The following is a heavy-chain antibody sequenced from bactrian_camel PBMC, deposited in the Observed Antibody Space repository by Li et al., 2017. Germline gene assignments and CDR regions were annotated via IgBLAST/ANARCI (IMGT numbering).Heavy chain of an antibody. D-gene: IGHD2*01. J-gene: IGHJ4*01. CDR2: IDTDGMT. CDR1: GINYRTYC. V-gene: IGHV3S53*01. CDR3: AATPAGSGGYCPHSGYQL. Sequence: HVQLVESGGGSVQAGGSLRLSCTVSGINYRTYCLGWFRQAPGKKREGVATIDTDGMTTYADSVKGRFTISQDNAENTVYLQMNNLKPDDTALYYCAATPAGSGGYCPHSGYQLRGRGTQVTVS.